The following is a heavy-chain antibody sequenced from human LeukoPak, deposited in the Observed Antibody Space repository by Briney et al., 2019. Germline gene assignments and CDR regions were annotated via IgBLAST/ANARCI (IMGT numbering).Heavy chain of an antibody. J-gene: IGHJ4*02. D-gene: IGHD3-22*01. CDR1: GFTFSSYG. CDR2: ISYDGSNK. V-gene: IGHV3-30*18. CDR3: AKETRDSSGYYYPDY. Sequence: GGSLRLSCAASGFTFSSYGMHWVRQAPGKGLEWVAVISYDGSNKYYADSGTGRFTISRDNSKNTRYLQMNSLRAEDTAVYYCAKETRDSSGYYYPDYWGQGTLVTVSS.